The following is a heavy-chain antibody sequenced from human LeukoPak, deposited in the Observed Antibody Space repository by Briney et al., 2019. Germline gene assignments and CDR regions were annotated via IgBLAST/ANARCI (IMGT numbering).Heavy chain of an antibody. CDR3: ASPSLGYCSSTSCDGFDY. V-gene: IGHV4-39*01. Sequence: SETLSLTCTVSGGSISSSSYYWGWIRQPQGKGLEWIGSIYYSGSTYYNPSLKSRVTISVDTSKNQFSLKLSSVTAADTAVYYCASPSLGYCSSTSCDGFDYWGQGTLVTVSS. CDR2: IYYSGST. D-gene: IGHD2-2*01. CDR1: GGSISSSSYY. J-gene: IGHJ4*02.